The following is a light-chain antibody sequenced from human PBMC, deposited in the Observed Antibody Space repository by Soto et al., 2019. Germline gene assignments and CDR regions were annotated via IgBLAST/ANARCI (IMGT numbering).Light chain of an antibody. CDR2: GAS. CDR3: QQYNNWPLN. Sequence: EIVMTQSPATLSVSPWERATLSCRASQSVSSYLAWYQQKPGQAPRLLIYGASTRATDIPARFSGSGSGTEFTLTISSLQSEDFALYYCQQYNNWPLNCGGGTKGDIK. J-gene: IGKJ4*01. V-gene: IGKV3-15*01. CDR1: QSVSSY.